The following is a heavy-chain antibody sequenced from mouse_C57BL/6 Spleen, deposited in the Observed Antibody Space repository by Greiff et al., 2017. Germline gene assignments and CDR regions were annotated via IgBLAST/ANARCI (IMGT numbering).Heavy chain of an antibody. V-gene: IGHV1-52*01. CDR1: GYTFTSYW. CDR2: IDPSDSET. J-gene: IGHJ4*01. CDR3: AGYGNYSYAMDY. Sequence: QVQLQQPGAELVRPGSSVKLSCKASGYTFTSYWMHWVKQRPIQGLEWIGNIDPSDSETHYNQKFKDKATLTVDKYSSTAYMQLSSLTSEDSAVYYCAGYGNYSYAMDYWGQGTSVTVSS. D-gene: IGHD2-1*01.